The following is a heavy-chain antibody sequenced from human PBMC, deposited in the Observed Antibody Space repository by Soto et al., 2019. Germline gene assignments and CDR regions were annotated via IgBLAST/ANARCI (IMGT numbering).Heavy chain of an antibody. CDR1: GFTVSSNY. V-gene: IGHV3-53*04. J-gene: IGHJ4*02. Sequence: EVQLVESGGGLGQPGGSLRLSCAASGFTVSSNYMSWVRKAPGKGLEWVSVIYSGGSTYYADSVKGRFTISRHNSRNTLYLQMNSLRAEDTAVYYCARVLWFRDTSGPYFDYWGQGTLVPVSS. CDR2: IYSGGST. CDR3: ARVLWFRDTSGPYFDY. D-gene: IGHD3-10*01.